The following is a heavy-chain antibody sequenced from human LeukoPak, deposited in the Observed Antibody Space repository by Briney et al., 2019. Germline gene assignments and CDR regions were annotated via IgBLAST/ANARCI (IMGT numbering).Heavy chain of an antibody. CDR3: ARDPLGYCSGGSCSSG. CDR1: GGSISSGDYY. CDR2: IYYSGST. J-gene: IGHJ4*02. D-gene: IGHD2-15*01. V-gene: IGHV4-30-4*01. Sequence: LSQTLSLTCTVSGGSISSGDYYWSWIRQPPGKGLEWIGYIYYSGSTYYNPSLKSRVTISVDTSKNQFSLKLSSVTAADTAVYYCARDPLGYCSGGSCSSGWGQGTLVTVSS.